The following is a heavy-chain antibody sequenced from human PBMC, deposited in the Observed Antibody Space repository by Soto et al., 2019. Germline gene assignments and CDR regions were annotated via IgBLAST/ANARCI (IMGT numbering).Heavy chain of an antibody. CDR3: AREAGYCSGGSCYAFDI. J-gene: IGHJ3*02. D-gene: IGHD2-15*01. CDR2: IWYDGSNK. Sequence: GGSLRLSCAASGFTFSSYGMHWVRQAPGKGLEWVAVIWYDGSNKYYADSVKGRFTISRDNSKNTLYLQMNSLRAEDTAVYYCAREAGYCSGGSCYAFDIWGQGTMVTVSS. V-gene: IGHV3-33*01. CDR1: GFTFSSYG.